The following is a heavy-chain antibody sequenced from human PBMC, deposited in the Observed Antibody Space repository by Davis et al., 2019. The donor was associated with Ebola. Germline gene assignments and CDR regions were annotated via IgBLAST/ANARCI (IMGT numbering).Heavy chain of an antibody. CDR2: ISGSGGST. CDR1: GFTFSSYS. Sequence: GESLKISCAASGFTFSSYSMNWVRQAPGKGLEWVSAISGSGGSTYYADSVKGRLTISRDNSKNTLYLQMNSLRAEDTAVYYCAKDWGGYNSFDYWGQGTLVTVSS. CDR3: AKDWGGYNSFDY. D-gene: IGHD5-24*01. V-gene: IGHV3-23*01. J-gene: IGHJ4*02.